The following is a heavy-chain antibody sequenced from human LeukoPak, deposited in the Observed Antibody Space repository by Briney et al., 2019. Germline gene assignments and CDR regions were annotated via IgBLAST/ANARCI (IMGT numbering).Heavy chain of an antibody. Sequence: SETLSLTCTVSGGSISSSSYYWGWIRQPPGKGLEWTGSIYYSGSTYYNPSRKSRVTISVDTSKNQFTLKLSSVTAADTAVYYCARRRSLSYSSSSGFDYWGQGTLVTVSS. J-gene: IGHJ4*02. CDR1: GGSISSSSYY. CDR3: ARRRSLSYSSSSGFDY. CDR2: IYYSGST. V-gene: IGHV4-39*01. D-gene: IGHD6-6*01.